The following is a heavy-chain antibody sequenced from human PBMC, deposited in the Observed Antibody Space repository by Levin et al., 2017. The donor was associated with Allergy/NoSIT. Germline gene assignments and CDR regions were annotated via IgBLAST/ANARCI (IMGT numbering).Heavy chain of an antibody. CDR3: AKGGPSSKYFNY. CDR2: IYSSGSA. J-gene: IGHJ4*02. D-gene: IGHD3-16*01. V-gene: IGHV4-59*01. CDR1: GDSIINNY. Sequence: SETLSLTCTVSGDSIINNYWSWIRQPPGKSLEWIGYIYSSGSANYNPSLRSRVTISVDTSKNQFSLQLISVTAADTAVYFCAKGGPSSKYFNYWGQGTPVTVSS.